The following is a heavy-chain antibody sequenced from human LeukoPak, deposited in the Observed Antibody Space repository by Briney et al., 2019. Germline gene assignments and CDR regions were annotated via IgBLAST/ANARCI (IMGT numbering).Heavy chain of an antibody. V-gene: IGHV3-33*01. Sequence: GGSLTLSCAASGFTFSSYGMHWVRQAPGKGLEWVAVIWYDGSNKYYADSVQGRFTISGDDSKNTLYLQMNSLRAEDTAVYCCARDTGDYWGQGTLVTVSS. CDR1: GFTFSSYG. CDR2: IWYDGSNK. D-gene: IGHD7-27*01. J-gene: IGHJ4*02. CDR3: ARDTGDY.